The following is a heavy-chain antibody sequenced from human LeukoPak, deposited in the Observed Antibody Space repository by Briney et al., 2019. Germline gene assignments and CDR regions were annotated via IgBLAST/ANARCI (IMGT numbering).Heavy chain of an antibody. CDR1: GFTLSSYD. CDR3: ARAVAGTHWFDP. Sequence: GGSLRLSCAASGFTLSSYDIHWFRQATGKGLEWVSGIDIPGNTYYPDSVKGRFTMSRESAKNSLYLQMNSLRVGDTAVYYCARAVAGTHWFDPWGQGTLVTVSS. V-gene: IGHV3-13*01. D-gene: IGHD6-19*01. J-gene: IGHJ5*02. CDR2: IDIPGNT.